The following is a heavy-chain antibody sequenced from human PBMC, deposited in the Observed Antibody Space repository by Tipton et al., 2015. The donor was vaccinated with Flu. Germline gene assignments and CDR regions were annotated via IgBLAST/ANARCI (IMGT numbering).Heavy chain of an antibody. D-gene: IGHD3-3*01. V-gene: IGHV4-59*08. Sequence: TLSLTCTVSGGSISSYYWSWIRQPPGKGLEWIGYIYYSGSTYYNPSLKSRVTISVDTSKNQFSLKLSSVTAADTAVYYCASYDFWSGTWGQGTLVTVSS. J-gene: IGHJ4*02. CDR3: ASYDFWSGT. CDR1: GGSISSYY. CDR2: IYYSGST.